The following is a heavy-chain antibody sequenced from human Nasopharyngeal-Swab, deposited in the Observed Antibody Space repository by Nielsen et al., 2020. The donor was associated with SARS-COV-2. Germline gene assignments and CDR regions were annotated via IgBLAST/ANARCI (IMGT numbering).Heavy chain of an antibody. CDR1: GGSFSGYY. Sequence: GSLRLSCAAYGGSFSGYYWSWIRQPPGKGLEWIGEINHSGSTNYNPSLKSRVTISVDTSKNQFSLKLSSVTAADTAVYYCARGEYSSGWGYYYYYGMDVWGQGTTVTVSS. V-gene: IGHV4-34*01. CDR3: ARGEYSSGWGYYYYYGMDV. J-gene: IGHJ6*02. CDR2: INHSGST. D-gene: IGHD6-19*01.